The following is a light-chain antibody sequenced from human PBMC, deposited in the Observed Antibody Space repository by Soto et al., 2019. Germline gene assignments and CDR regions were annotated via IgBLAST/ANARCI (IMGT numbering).Light chain of an antibody. V-gene: IGKV3-11*01. CDR3: QQRNRWPYT. Sequence: EIVLTQSPATLSLSPGERATLSCRADQSVSSDLAWYQQKPGQGRRLLIYGASIRATGIPARFSGSGSGTDFTHTITSLEAEDFAVYYCQQRNRWPYTFGLGTKLEIK. CDR2: GAS. CDR1: QSVSSD. J-gene: IGKJ2*01.